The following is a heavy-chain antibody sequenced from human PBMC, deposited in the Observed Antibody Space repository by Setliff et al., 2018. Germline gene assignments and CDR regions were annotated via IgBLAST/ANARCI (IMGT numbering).Heavy chain of an antibody. V-gene: IGHV4-38-2*01. CDR2: IYHNGRN. D-gene: IGHD3-22*01. Sequence: PSETLSLTCAVSGYSISSDSYWGWIRQPPGKGLEWIGSIYHNGRNYYNPSLKSRVIISVDTSKNQFSLKLSSVTAADTAVYYCARHYYDSGGYYIDYWGQGTLVTVSS. CDR1: GYSISSDSY. CDR3: ARHYYDSGGYYIDY. J-gene: IGHJ4*02.